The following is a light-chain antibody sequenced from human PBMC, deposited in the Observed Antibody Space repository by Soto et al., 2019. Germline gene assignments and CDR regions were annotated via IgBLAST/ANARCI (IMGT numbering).Light chain of an antibody. CDR2: GAS. V-gene: IGKV3-20*01. CDR3: QQYGTPLFT. CDR1: QSVTNNF. J-gene: IGKJ3*01. Sequence: IVLTQSPGTLSLSPGERATLSCGASQSVTNNFLAWYQQKPGQAPRLLIYGASSRATDVPDRFSGNGSGTDFTLTISRLEPGDFAVYYCQQYGTPLFTFGPGTKVDIK.